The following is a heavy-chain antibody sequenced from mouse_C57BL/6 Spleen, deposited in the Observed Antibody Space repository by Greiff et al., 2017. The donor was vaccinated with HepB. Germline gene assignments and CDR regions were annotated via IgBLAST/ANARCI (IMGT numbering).Heavy chain of an antibody. D-gene: IGHD2-2*01. CDR3: TRRDGYDGFAY. Sequence: QVQLKQSGAELVRPGASVTLSCKASGYTFTDYEMHWVKQTPVHGLEWIGAIDPETGGTAYNQKFKGKAILTADKSSSTAYMELRSLTSEDSAVYYCTRRDGYDGFAYWGQGTLVTVSA. J-gene: IGHJ3*01. CDR1: GYTFTDYE. CDR2: IDPETGGT. V-gene: IGHV1-15*01.